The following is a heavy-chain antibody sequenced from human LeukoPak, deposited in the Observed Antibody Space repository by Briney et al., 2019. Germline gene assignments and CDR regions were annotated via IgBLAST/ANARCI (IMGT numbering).Heavy chain of an antibody. CDR2: IYYSGIT. CDR3: ARHALRGNDVLPTNYFDY. D-gene: IGHD5-12*01. CDR1: GGSISSSSYY. V-gene: IGHV4-61*05. Sequence: SETLSLTCTVSGGSISSSSYYWGWIRQPPGKGLEWIGYIYYSGITNYNPSLKSRVSISVDTSRNQFSLSLNSVTAADMAVYYCARHALRGNDVLPTNYFDYWGQGALVTVSS. J-gene: IGHJ4*02.